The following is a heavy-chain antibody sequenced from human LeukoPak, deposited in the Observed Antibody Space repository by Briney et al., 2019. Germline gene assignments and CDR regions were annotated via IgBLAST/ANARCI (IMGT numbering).Heavy chain of an antibody. V-gene: IGHV4-59*01. CDR2: VDYSGST. CDR1: GASISTYY. CDR3: ARVGDYSFEM. J-gene: IGHJ3*02. Sequence: PSETLSLTCTVSGASISTYYWSWIRQPPGKGLEWIGYVDYSGSTNFNPSLKSRLTMSVDTSKNQFSLKLRSVTAADTAVYYCARVGDYSFEMWGQGTMVTVSS. D-gene: IGHD3-10*01.